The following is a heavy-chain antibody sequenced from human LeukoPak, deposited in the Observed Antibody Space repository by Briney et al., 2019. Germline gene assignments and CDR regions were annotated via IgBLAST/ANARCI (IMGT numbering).Heavy chain of an antibody. J-gene: IGHJ4*02. CDR3: ARGYYYDSSGYHFDY. Sequence: PGGSLRLSCAASGFTFSDYYMSWIRQAPGKGLEWVSYISSSGSTIYYADSVKGRFTISRDNAKNSLYLQMNSLRAEDTAVYDCARGYYYDSSGYHFDYWGQGTLVTVSS. CDR2: ISSSGSTI. D-gene: IGHD3-22*01. CDR1: GFTFSDYY. V-gene: IGHV3-11*01.